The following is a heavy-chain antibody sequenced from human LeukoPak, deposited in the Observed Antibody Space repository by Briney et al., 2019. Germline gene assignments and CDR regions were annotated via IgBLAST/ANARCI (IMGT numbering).Heavy chain of an antibody. D-gene: IGHD4-17*01. CDR1: GTSFSSYY. Sequence: PSETLSLTCGVSGTSFSSYYWSWIRQTPGKGLEWIGEVNHSGYTNMNPSLKSRVTISVDTSKNQFSLMLTSVTAADTAGYFCARMTTGHGYWGQGTLVTVSS. J-gene: IGHJ4*02. CDR3: ARMTTGHGY. V-gene: IGHV4-34*01. CDR2: VNHSGYT.